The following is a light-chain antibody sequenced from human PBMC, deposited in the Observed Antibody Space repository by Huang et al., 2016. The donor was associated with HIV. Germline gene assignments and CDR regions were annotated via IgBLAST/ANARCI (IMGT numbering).Light chain of an antibody. Sequence: EVVMTQSPATLSVSQGERATLSCRASQSVSSKLSWYQQKPGQAPRLLSYGASTRATGIPARFSGSGSGTEFTLTISSLQSEDFAVYYCQQYNNWPWTFGQGTKVEIK. CDR1: QSVSSK. J-gene: IGKJ1*01. CDR3: QQYNNWPWT. CDR2: GAS. V-gene: IGKV3-15*01.